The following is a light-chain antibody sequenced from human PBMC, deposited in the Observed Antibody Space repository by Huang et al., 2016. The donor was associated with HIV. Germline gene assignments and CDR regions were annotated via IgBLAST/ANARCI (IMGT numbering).Light chain of an antibody. CDR3: QQRSNWPPVT. J-gene: IGKJ5*01. CDR1: QSISNY. CDR2: DAA. Sequence: EIVLTQSPATLSLSPGERATLSCRASQSISNYLIWYQQKPGQAPRLLIYDAANRATGIPARFSGRGSGTDFTLTISSLEPEDFAIYYCQQRSNWPPVTFGQGTRL. V-gene: IGKV3-11*01.